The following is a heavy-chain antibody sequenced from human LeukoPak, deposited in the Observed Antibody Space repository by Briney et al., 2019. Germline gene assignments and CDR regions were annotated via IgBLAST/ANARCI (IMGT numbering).Heavy chain of an antibody. J-gene: IGHJ4*02. CDR3: AKDGAGSQSYCSSTSCYVDY. Sequence: GGSLRLSCAASGFTFRTYGMNWVRRAPGKGLEWVSGIGPSGDRTYYVDSVKGRFTISRDNSKNTVYLQMNSLRAEDTAVYYCAKDGAGSQSYCSSTSCYVDYWGQGTLVTVSS. D-gene: IGHD2-2*01. CDR2: IGPSGDRT. CDR1: GFTFRTYG. V-gene: IGHV3-23*01.